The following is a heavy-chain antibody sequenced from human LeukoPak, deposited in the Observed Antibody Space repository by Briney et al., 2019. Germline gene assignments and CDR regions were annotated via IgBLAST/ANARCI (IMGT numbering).Heavy chain of an antibody. Sequence: GRSLRLSCAASGFTFDDYAMHWVRQAPGKGLEWVSGISWNSGSIGYADPVKGRFTISRDNAKNSLYLQMNSLRAEDTALYYCAKDRIAVAPHDAFDIWGQGTMVTVPS. D-gene: IGHD6-19*01. CDR3: AKDRIAVAPHDAFDI. J-gene: IGHJ3*02. CDR1: GFTFDDYA. V-gene: IGHV3-9*01. CDR2: ISWNSGSI.